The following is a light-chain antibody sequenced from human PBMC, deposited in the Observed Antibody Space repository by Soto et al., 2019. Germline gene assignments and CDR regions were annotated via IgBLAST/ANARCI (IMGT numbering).Light chain of an antibody. V-gene: IGKV3-20*01. CDR3: QQYGSSRWT. CDR2: GAS. CDR1: QSVSSSY. Sequence: EIVLPQSPGTLSFSPGERATLSCRASQSVSSSYLAWYQQKPGQAPRLLIYGASSRATGISDRFSGSGSGTDFTLTITRLEPEDFAVYYCQQYGSSRWTFGQGTKV. J-gene: IGKJ1*01.